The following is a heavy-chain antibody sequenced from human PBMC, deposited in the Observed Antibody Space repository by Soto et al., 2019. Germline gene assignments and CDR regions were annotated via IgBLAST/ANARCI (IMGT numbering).Heavy chain of an antibody. V-gene: IGHV1-2*02. D-gene: IGHD3-10*01. CDR3: AALGDYYGSGSYRGWFDP. CDR2: GGT. Sequence: GGTNYAQKFQGRVTMTRDTSISTAYMELSRLRSDDTAVYYCAALGDYYGSGSYRGWFDPWGQGTLVTVSS. J-gene: IGHJ5*02.